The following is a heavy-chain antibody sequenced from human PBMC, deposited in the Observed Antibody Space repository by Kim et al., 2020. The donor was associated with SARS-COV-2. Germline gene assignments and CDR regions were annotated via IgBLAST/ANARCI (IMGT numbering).Heavy chain of an antibody. CDR2: LSGSGGST. Sequence: GGSLRLSCAASGFSFSTYAVAWVRQAPGKGLVWVSPLSGSGGSTYYAVSVKGRFTISRDNSQNTLSLQMNSLRGEDTGLYYCTKTPYNSSYFSFDYWGQG. J-gene: IGHJ4*02. V-gene: IGHV3-23*01. D-gene: IGHD6-13*01. CDR3: TKTPYNSSYFSFDY. CDR1: GFSFSTYA.